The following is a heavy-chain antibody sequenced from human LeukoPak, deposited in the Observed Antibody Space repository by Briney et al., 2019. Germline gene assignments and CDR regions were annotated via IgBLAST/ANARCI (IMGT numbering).Heavy chain of an antibody. CDR1: GGSVSSGSYY. V-gene: IGHV4-61*01. CDR2: IYYSGST. D-gene: IGHD2-2*01. Sequence: NPSETLSLTCTVSGGSVSSGSYYWSWIRQPPGKGLEWIGYIYYSGSTNYNPSLKSRVTISVDTSKNQFSLKLSSVTAADTAVYYCARDGLPQVVPAAMTGYYGMDVWGKGTTVTVSS. CDR3: ARDGLPQVVPAAMTGYYGMDV. J-gene: IGHJ6*04.